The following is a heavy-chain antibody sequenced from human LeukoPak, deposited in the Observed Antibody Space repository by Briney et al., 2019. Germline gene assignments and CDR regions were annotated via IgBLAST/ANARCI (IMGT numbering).Heavy chain of an antibody. J-gene: IGHJ4*02. CDR1: GGSISSYY. D-gene: IGHD3-10*01. CDR3: ARGGTGSFDY. CDR2: IYYSGST. Sequence: SETLSLTCTVSGGSISSYYWSWIRQPPGKGLEWIGYIYYSGSTNYNPSLKSRVTISVDTSKNQFSLKLSSVTAADTAVYYCARGGTGSFDYWGQGTLVTVSS. V-gene: IGHV4-59*01.